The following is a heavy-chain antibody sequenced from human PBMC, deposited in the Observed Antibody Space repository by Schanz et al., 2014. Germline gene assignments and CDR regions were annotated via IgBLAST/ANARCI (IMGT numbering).Heavy chain of an antibody. Sequence: EVQLVESGGGLVQPGGSLRLSCAASGFTFRGYAMSWVRQAPGRGLEWVSIISGSGGNTYYADAVRGRFTISRDNSKNTLYLQMNSLRAEDTAVYYCARKMKLGVYGGKGHDSLDIWGQGTMVTVSS. CDR2: ISGSGGNT. CDR1: GFTFRGYA. D-gene: IGHD4-17*01. J-gene: IGHJ3*02. CDR3: ARKMKLGVYGGKGHDSLDI. V-gene: IGHV3-23*04.